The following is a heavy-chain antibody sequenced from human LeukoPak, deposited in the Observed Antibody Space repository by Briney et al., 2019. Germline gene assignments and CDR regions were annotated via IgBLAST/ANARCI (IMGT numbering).Heavy chain of an antibody. CDR1: GGSISGSNYH. Sequence: SETLSLTCTVSGGSISGSNYHWGWIRQPPGKGLEWIGSINYWGHTYYNPSLESRVTISVDTSKNQFSLKVSSVTAADTALYYCAPTYSYTGGGYDYWGQRTLVTVSS. J-gene: IGHJ4*02. CDR3: APTYSYTGGGYDY. CDR2: INYWGHT. D-gene: IGHD5-18*01. V-gene: IGHV4-39*01.